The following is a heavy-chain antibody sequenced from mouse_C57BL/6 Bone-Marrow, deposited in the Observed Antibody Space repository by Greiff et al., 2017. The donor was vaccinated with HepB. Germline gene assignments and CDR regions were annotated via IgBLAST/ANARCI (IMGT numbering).Heavy chain of an antibody. V-gene: IGHV1-52*01. J-gene: IGHJ1*03. Sequence: VQLQQPGAELVRPGSSVKLSCKASGYTFTSYWMHWVKQRPIQGLEWIGNIDPSDSETHYNQKFKDKATLTVDKSSSTAYMQLSSLTSEDSAVYYCARRGSKSYWYFDVWGTGTTVTVSS. CDR2: IDPSDSET. CDR1: GYTFTSYW. CDR3: ARRGSKSYWYFDV. D-gene: IGHD2-5*01.